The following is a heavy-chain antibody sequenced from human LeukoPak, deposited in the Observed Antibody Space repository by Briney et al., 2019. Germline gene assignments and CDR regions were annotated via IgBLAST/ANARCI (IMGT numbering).Heavy chain of an antibody. Sequence: GGSLRLSCAASGFTFSNYAMSWVRQAPGKGLEWVSAISGSGGSTYYADSVKGRFTISRDNSKNTLYLQMNSLRAEDTAIYYRAKANYDFWSGYSSLDYWGQGTLVTVSS. V-gene: IGHV3-23*01. D-gene: IGHD3-3*01. CDR3: AKANYDFWSGYSSLDY. CDR2: ISGSGGST. CDR1: GFTFSNYA. J-gene: IGHJ4*02.